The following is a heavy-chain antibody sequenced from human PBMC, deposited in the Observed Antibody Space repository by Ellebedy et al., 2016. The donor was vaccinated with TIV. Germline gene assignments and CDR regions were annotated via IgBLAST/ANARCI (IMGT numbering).Heavy chain of an antibody. CDR1: GFTFGDYG. Sequence: GESLKISCEGSGFTFGDYGMSWVRQVPGKGLEWVSGINWNGISTGYSQSARGRFTISRDNAKNSVYLQMTSLRADDTAIYYCARDPDVYEVGFNYFDSWGQGILVTVSA. J-gene: IGHJ4*02. CDR2: INWNGIST. V-gene: IGHV3-20*04. CDR3: ARDPDVYEVGFNYFDS. D-gene: IGHD2/OR15-2a*01.